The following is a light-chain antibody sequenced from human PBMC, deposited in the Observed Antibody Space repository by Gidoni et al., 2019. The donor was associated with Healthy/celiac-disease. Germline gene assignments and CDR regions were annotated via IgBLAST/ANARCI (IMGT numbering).Light chain of an antibody. Sequence: EMGLTQSAATLSLSPGERATLSCRASQSVSSYLAWYQQKPGQAPRLLIYDASNSATGIPARFSGSGSGTDFTLTISSLEPEDFAVYYCQQRSNWPRGYTFGQGTKLEIK. CDR1: QSVSSY. CDR3: QQRSNWPRGYT. V-gene: IGKV3-11*01. J-gene: IGKJ2*01. CDR2: DAS.